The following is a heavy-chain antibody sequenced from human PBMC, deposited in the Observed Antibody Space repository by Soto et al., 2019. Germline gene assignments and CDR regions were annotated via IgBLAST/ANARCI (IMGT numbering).Heavy chain of an antibody. V-gene: IGHV1-46*01. D-gene: IGHD3-9*01. CDR1: GYTFTSYY. CDR3: EREGNYDILTGSHDY. J-gene: IGHJ4*02. CDR2: INPSGGST. Sequence: ASVKVSCKASGYTFTSYYMHWVRQAPGQGLEWMGIINPSGGSTSYAQKFQGRVTMTRDTSTSTVYMELSSLRSEDTAVYYCEREGNYDILTGSHDYWGQGNLVNVS.